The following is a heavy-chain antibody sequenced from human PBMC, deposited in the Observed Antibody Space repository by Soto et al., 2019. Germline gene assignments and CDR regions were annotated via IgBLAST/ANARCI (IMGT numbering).Heavy chain of an antibody. Sequence: SETLSLTCAVYGGSFSGYYWSWIRQPPGKGLEWIGEINHSGSTNYNPSLKSRVTISVDTSKNQFSLKLSSVTAADTAVYYCARGGPYSSGCDYWGQGTLVTVSS. CDR2: INHSGST. J-gene: IGHJ4*02. CDR1: GGSFSGYY. D-gene: IGHD6-19*01. V-gene: IGHV4-34*01. CDR3: ARGGPYSSGCDY.